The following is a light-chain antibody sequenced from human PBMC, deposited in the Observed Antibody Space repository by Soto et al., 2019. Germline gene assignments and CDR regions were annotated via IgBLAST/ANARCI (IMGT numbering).Light chain of an antibody. CDR3: QHYNNWPPWT. Sequence: EIVITQSPATLSVSPGERATLSCRASQSVSSNLAWYQQKPGQAPRLLIYGASTRATGIPARFSGGGSGTEFTLTISSLQSEDFAVYYCQHYNNWPPWTFGQGTTVEIK. V-gene: IGKV3-15*01. CDR2: GAS. CDR1: QSVSSN. J-gene: IGKJ1*01.